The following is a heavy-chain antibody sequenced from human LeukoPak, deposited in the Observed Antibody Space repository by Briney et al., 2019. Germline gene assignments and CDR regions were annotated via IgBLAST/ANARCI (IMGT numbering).Heavy chain of an antibody. Sequence: GGSLRLSCAASGFTFSSYSMSWVRQAPGKGLEWVSSISSSSSYIYYADSVKGRFTIPRDNAKNSLYLQMNSLRAEDTAVYYCARGATGTTALVDYWGQGTLVTVSS. CDR1: GFTFSSYS. V-gene: IGHV3-21*01. CDR2: ISSSSSYI. D-gene: IGHD1-1*01. CDR3: ARGATGTTALVDY. J-gene: IGHJ4*02.